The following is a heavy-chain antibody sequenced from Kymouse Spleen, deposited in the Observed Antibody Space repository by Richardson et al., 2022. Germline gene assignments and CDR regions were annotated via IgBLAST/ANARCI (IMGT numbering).Heavy chain of an antibody. V-gene: IGHV3-30*18. D-gene: IGHD3-10*01. CDR3: AKDQDYGSGSYYTAFDY. CDR1: GFTFSSYG. J-gene: IGHJ4*02. Sequence: QVQLVESGGGVVQPGRSLRLSCAASGFTFSSYGMHWVRQAPGKGLEWVAVISYDGSNKYYADSVKGRFTISRDNSKNTLYLQMNSLRAEDTAVYYCAKDQDYGSGSYYTAFDYWGQGTLVTVSS. CDR2: ISYDGSNK.